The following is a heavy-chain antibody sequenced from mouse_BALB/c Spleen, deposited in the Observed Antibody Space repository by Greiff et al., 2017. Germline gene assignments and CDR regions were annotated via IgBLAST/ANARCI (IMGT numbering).Heavy chain of an antibody. CDR2: ISTYYGDA. J-gene: IGHJ2*01. V-gene: IGHV1S137*01. CDR1: GYTFTDYA. CDR3: ARGGTTVVAPFDY. Sequence: QVQLQQSGAELVRPGVSVKISCKGSGYTFTDYAMHWVKQSHAKSLEWIGVISTYYGDASYNQKFKGKATMTVDKSSSTAYMELARLTSEDSAIYYCARGGTTVVAPFDYWGQGTTLTVSS. D-gene: IGHD1-1*01.